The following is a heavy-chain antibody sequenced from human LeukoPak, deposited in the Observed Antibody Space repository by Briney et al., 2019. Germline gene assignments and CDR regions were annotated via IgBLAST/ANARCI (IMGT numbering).Heavy chain of an antibody. Sequence: PGGSLRLSCAASGFSFSSYAMSWVRQGPGKGLEWVSSISGSGGSTDYADSVKGRFTISRDSSRNTVYLQMNSLRAEDTAVYYCAKPGWLLTSAIDHWGQGTLVTVSS. CDR1: GFSFSSYA. CDR2: ISGSGGST. J-gene: IGHJ4*02. CDR3: AKPGWLLTSAIDH. D-gene: IGHD3-22*01. V-gene: IGHV3-23*01.